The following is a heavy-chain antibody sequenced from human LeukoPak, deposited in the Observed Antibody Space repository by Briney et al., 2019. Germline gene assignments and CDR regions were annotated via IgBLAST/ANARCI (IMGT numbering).Heavy chain of an antibody. CDR1: GYSISSGYY. J-gene: IGHJ1*01. CDR3: ARWEWLEYFQH. V-gene: IGHV4-38-2*02. CDR2: IYHSGST. D-gene: IGHD6-19*01. Sequence: PSETLSLTCTVSGYSISSGYYWGWIRQPPGKGLEWIGSIYHSGSTYYNPSLKSRVTISVDASKNQFSLKLSSVTAADTAVYYCARWEWLEYFQHWGQGTLVTVSS.